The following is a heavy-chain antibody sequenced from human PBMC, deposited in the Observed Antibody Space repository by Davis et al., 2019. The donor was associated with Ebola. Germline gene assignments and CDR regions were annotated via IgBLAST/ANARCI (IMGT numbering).Heavy chain of an antibody. CDR2: LGTSADT. CDR1: GFIFRSYV. J-gene: IGHJ6*04. Sequence: GESLKISCAASGFIFRSYVMSWVRQAPGKGLEWVSTLGTSADTYYADSVKGRFTISRDNAKNSLYLQMSSLRAEDTAVYYCARDEWVQLERLYYYYGMDVWGKGTTVTVSS. V-gene: IGHV3-21*01. D-gene: IGHD1-1*01. CDR3: ARDEWVQLERLYYYYGMDV.